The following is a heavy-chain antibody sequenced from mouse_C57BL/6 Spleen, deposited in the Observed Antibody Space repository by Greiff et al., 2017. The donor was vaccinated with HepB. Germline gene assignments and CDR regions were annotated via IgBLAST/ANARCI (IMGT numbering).Heavy chain of an antibody. Sequence: QVQLQQPGAELVKPGASVKLSCKASAYTFTSYWMQWVKQRPGQGLEWIGEIDPSDSYTNYNQKFKGKATLTVDTSSSTAYMQLSSLTSEDSAVYYCARYYYEGYWGQGTTLTVSS. CDR1: AYTFTSYW. V-gene: IGHV1-50*01. D-gene: IGHD1-1*01. CDR2: IDPSDSYT. J-gene: IGHJ2*01. CDR3: ARYYYEGY.